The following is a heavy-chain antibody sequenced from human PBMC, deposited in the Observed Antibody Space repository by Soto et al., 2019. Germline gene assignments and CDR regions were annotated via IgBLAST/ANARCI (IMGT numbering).Heavy chain of an antibody. CDR3: ARGAGYCSGGSCYQRRSYYGMDV. V-gene: IGHV4-34*01. D-gene: IGHD2-15*01. CDR1: GGSFSGYY. J-gene: IGHJ6*02. Sequence: PSETLSLTCAVYGGSFSGYYWSWIRQPPGKGLEWIGEINHSGSTNYNPSLKSRVTISVDTSKNQFSLKLSSVTAADTAVYYCARGAGYCSGGSCYQRRSYYGMDVWGQGTTVTV. CDR2: INHSGST.